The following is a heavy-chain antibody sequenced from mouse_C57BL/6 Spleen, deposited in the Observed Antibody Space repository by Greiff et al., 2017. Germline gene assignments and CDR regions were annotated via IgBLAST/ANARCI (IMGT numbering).Heavy chain of an antibody. D-gene: IGHD2-3*01. CDR1: GYTFTDYN. V-gene: IGHV1-22*01. CDR2: INPNNGGT. CDR3: ASDGYPSYWYFEV. Sequence: EVQLQQSGPELVKPGASVKMSCKASGYTFTDYNMHWVKQSHGKSLEWIGYINPNNGGTSYNQKFKGKATLTVNKSSSTAYMELRSLTSEDSAVYYCASDGYPSYWYFEVWGTGTTVTVSS. J-gene: IGHJ1*03.